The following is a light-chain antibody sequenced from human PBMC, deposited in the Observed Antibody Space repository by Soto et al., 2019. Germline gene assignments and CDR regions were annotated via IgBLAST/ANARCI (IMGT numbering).Light chain of an antibody. CDR1: SSNIGRNT. Sequence: QSVLTQPPSASGTPGQRVTISCSGSSSNIGRNTVTWYQQVPGTAPNLLISNNHRRPSGVPDRFSASKSGTSASLAISGRRSEDENDYYCAAWDDGLNGWVFGGGTKLTVL. V-gene: IGLV1-44*01. CDR2: NNH. CDR3: AAWDDGLNGWV. J-gene: IGLJ3*02.